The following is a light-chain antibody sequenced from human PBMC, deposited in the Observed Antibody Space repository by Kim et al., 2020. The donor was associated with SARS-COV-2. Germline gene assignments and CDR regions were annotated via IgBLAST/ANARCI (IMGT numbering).Light chain of an antibody. J-gene: IGLJ2*01. CDR2: DTY. CDR1: TGVVTTDHY. Sequence: PGGTVTPTCGSRTGVVTTDHYPYWFQQEPGQAPRPLIFDTYNRHSWTPARFSGSLLGGKAALTLSGAQPEDEADYYCLLFYSGVRVFGGGTQLTVL. V-gene: IGLV7-46*01. CDR3: LLFYSGVRV.